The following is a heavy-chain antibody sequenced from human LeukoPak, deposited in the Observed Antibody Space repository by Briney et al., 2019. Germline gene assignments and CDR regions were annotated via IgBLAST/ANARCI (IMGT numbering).Heavy chain of an antibody. J-gene: IGHJ4*02. D-gene: IGHD6-19*01. CDR2: IPYDGSNK. V-gene: IGHV3-30*04. CDR3: VRAGTYSSGPMGY. CDR1: GFTFSSYA. Sequence: GGSLRLSCAASGFTFSSYAMHWVRQAPGKGLEWVALIPYDGSNKYYADSVKGRFTVSRDNSKNTLYLQMNSLRAEDTAVYYCVRAGTYSSGPMGYWGQGTLVTVSS.